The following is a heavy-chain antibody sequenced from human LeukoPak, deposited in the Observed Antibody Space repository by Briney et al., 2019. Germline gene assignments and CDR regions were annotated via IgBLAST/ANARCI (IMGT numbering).Heavy chain of an antibody. D-gene: IGHD3-22*01. J-gene: IGHJ3*02. CDR2: IDSSSGTI. CDR1: GFNFSPYS. Sequence: GGSLRLSCAASGFNFSPYSMNWLRHAPGKGLEWVSYIDSSSGTIYYADSVRGRFTISGDNAKNSLYLQMNSLRAEDTAVYYCARVRSSYYYESSGYYHYDAFDIWGQGTMVTVSS. CDR3: ARVRSSYYYESSGYYHYDAFDI. V-gene: IGHV3-48*01.